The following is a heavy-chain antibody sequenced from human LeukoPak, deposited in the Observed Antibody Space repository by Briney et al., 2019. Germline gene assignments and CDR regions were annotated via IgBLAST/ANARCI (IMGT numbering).Heavy chain of an antibody. V-gene: IGHV3-9*01. Sequence: GGSLRLSCAASGFTFDDYAMHWVRQAPGKGLEWVSGISWNSGSIGYADPVKGRFTISRDNAKNSLYLQMNSLRAEDTALYYCAKESGQWRAYYYGMDVWGQGTTVTVSS. CDR1: GFTFDDYA. D-gene: IGHD6-19*01. CDR3: AKESGQWRAYYYGMDV. CDR2: ISWNSGSI. J-gene: IGHJ6*02.